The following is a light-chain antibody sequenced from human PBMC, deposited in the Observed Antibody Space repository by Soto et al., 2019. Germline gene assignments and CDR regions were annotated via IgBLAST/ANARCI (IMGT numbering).Light chain of an antibody. Sequence: SPDPRVWSAGKTPRPSYRASQSVSNNYLAWYQLKPGQAPGFLIYGASNRATGIPDRFSGSGPGTDYIPSLSTRQSGYSAVSFCQQYGSSPTFGGGTKVDIK. V-gene: IGKV3-20*01. J-gene: IGKJ4*01. CDR3: QQYGSSPT. CDR2: GAS. CDR1: QSVSNNY.